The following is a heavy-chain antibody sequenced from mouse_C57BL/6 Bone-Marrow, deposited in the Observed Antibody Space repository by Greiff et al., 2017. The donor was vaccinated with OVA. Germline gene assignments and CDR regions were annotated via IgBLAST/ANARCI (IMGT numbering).Heavy chain of an antibody. CDR1: GYTFTSYW. Sequence: QVQLQQPGAELVKPGASVKLSCKASGYTFTSYWLQWVKQRPGQGLEWIGEIDPSDSYTNYNPKFKGKAPLTVDTSSSTAYMQLSSRTSEDSAVYYCARGGDYDVWGTGTTVTVSS. CDR2: IDPSDSYT. J-gene: IGHJ1*03. D-gene: IGHD2-4*01. CDR3: ARGGDYDV. V-gene: IGHV1-50*01.